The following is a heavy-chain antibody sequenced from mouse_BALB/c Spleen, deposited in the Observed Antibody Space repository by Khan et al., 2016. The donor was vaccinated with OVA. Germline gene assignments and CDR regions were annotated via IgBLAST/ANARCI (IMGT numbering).Heavy chain of an antibody. J-gene: IGHJ2*01. CDR2: ISYSGNT. Sequence: VQLKESGPGLVKPSQSLSLTCTVTGYSITSDYAWNWIRQFPGNKLEWMGHISYSGNTKYNPSLKSRISVTRDTSKNQIFLQLNSVTAEDTATXYCARVYGGDFDYWGQGTTLTVSS. CDR1: GYSITSDYA. D-gene: IGHD2-10*02. CDR3: ARVYGGDFDY. V-gene: IGHV3-2*02.